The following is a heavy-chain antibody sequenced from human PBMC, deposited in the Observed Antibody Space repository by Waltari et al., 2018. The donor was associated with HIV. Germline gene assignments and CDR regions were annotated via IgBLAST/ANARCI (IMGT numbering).Heavy chain of an antibody. V-gene: IGHV4-34*02. Sequence: QVQLQQWGAGLLKPSETLSLTCAVYGGSFSGYFWTWIRQTPGKGLEWIGEINHGGTTHYNPSLKSRVSMSVDTSKNQFSLKLSAVAAADSAVYFCATVPSIKPRSGAFHAWGQGTMVTVSS. D-gene: IGHD3-3*01. J-gene: IGHJ3*01. CDR2: INHGGTT. CDR1: GGSFSGYF. CDR3: ATVPSIKPRSGAFHA.